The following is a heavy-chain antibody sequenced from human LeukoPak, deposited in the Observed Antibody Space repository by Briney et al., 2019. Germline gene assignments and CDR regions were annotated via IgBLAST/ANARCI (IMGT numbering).Heavy chain of an antibody. V-gene: IGHV4-31*03. CDR1: GGSISSGGYY. Sequence: PSETLSLTCTVSGGSISSGGYYWSWIRQHPGKGLEWIGYTYYSGSTYYNPSLKSRVTISVDTSKNQFSLKLSSVTAADTAMYYCARPRGYFYSFDFWGQGTLVTVSS. D-gene: IGHD5-12*01. J-gene: IGHJ4*02. CDR3: ARPRGYFYSFDF. CDR2: TYYSGST.